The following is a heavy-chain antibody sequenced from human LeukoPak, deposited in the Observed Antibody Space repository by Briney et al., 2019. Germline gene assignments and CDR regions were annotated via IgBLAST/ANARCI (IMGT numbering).Heavy chain of an antibody. CDR1: GFTFEDYA. D-gene: IGHD2-15*01. Sequence: GGSLRLSCAASGFTFEDYAMHWVRQAPGKGLEWVSGISWNSGSIGYADSVKGRFTISRDNAKNSLYLQMNSLRAEDTAVYYCARGPVAATSYFDYWGQGTLVTVSS. J-gene: IGHJ4*02. V-gene: IGHV3-9*01. CDR2: ISWNSGSI. CDR3: ARGPVAATSYFDY.